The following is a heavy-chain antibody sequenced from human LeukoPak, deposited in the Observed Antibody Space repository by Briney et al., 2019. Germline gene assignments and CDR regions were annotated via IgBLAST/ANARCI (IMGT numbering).Heavy chain of an antibody. J-gene: IGHJ3*02. CDR1: GFTFSSYS. CDR2: ISSSSSDI. V-gene: IGHV3-21*01. D-gene: IGHD6-13*01. CDR3: ARDIGIAAAGTGDDAFDI. Sequence: GGSLRLSCAASGFTFSSYSMNWVRQAPGKGLEWVASISSSSSDIYYADSVKGRFTISRDTANTSLYLQINSLRAEDTAVYYCARDIGIAAAGTGDDAFDIWGQGTMVTVSS.